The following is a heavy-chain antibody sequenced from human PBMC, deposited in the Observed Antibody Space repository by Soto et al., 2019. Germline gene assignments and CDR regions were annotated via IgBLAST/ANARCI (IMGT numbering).Heavy chain of an antibody. CDR1: GFTFSNSW. CDR2: INADGTST. D-gene: IGHD2-2*01. J-gene: IGHJ4*02. Sequence: DVQLVESGGGLVQPGGSLRLSCAASGFTFSNSWMHWVRQVSGKGLEWVSRINADGTSTSYADSVKGRFTISRDNAKNTLYLHVHSLRDEDTAVYYCVKVLARGVGVPRFYFDSWGQGALVTVSS. V-gene: IGHV3-74*01. CDR3: VKVLARGVGVPRFYFDS.